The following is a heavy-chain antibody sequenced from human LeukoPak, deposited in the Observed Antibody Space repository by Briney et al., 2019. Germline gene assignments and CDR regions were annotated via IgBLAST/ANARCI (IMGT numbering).Heavy chain of an antibody. V-gene: IGHV1-18*01. D-gene: IGHD4-17*01. Sequence: GASVKVSCKASGYTFTGYGISWVRQAPGQGLEWMGWISTYSRNTNYAQKVQGRVTMTTDTSTSTAYMELRSLRSDDTAVYYCARDLYGDYTSPFDYWGQGTLVTVSS. CDR1: GYTFTGYG. J-gene: IGHJ4*02. CDR3: ARDLYGDYTSPFDY. CDR2: ISTYSRNT.